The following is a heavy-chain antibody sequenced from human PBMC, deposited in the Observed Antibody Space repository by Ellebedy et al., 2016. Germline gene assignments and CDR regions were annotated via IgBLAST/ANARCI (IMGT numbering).Heavy chain of an antibody. CDR1: GYTLTSHG. V-gene: IGHV1-18*04. Sequence: ASVKVSCKASGYTLTSHGFSWVRQAPGQGLEWMGWISAYNGNTNYAQKLQGRVSMTIDTSTSTAYMELRSLRSDDTAVYYCTTSRAAGTIRRLDPWGQGTLVTVSS. CDR3: TTSRAAGTIRRLDP. D-gene: IGHD6-13*01. J-gene: IGHJ5*02. CDR2: ISAYNGNT.